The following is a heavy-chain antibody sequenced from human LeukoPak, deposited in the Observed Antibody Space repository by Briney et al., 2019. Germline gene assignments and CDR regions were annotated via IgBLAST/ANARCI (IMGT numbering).Heavy chain of an antibody. Sequence: SVKVSCKASGGTFSSYAISWVRQAPGQGLEWMGGIIPIFGTANYAQKFQGRVTITTDESTSTAYMELSSLRSEDTAVYYCAIETTVRLGDYYMDVWGKGTTVTVSS. D-gene: IGHD4-11*01. J-gene: IGHJ6*03. CDR2: IIPIFGTA. CDR1: GGTFSSYA. CDR3: AIETTVRLGDYYMDV. V-gene: IGHV1-69*05.